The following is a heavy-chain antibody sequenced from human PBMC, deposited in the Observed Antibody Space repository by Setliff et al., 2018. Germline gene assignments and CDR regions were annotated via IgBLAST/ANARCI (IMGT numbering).Heavy chain of an antibody. D-gene: IGHD1-1*01. J-gene: IGHJ4*02. V-gene: IGHV4-39*01. Sequence: SETLSLTCTVSGDSISSSRYYWARIRQPPGKGLEWIGNIYYRGDTYYNASLKGRLTISVDTAQNQFSLRLTSVTAADTAVYYCARTGTYRYFDYWGQGALVTVSS. CDR2: IYYRGDT. CDR1: GDSISSSRYY. CDR3: ARTGTYRYFDY.